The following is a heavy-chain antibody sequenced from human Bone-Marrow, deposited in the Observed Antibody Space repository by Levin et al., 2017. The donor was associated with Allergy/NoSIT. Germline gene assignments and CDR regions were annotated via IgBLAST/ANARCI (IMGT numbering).Heavy chain of an antibody. J-gene: IGHJ5*02. Sequence: SETLSLTCTVSGGSLSSSSYYWSWIRQPAGKGLEYIGRIYTTGATNYNPSLRGRVTMSIDMSMNQLSLTLTSVTAADTAVYYCARAMMFYASATSFIGSKPTRAWFDPWGQGTLVTVSS. D-gene: IGHD2/OR15-2a*01. CDR2: IYTTGAT. V-gene: IGHV4-61*02. CDR3: ARAMMFYASATSFIGSKPTRAWFDP. CDR1: GGSLSSSSYY.